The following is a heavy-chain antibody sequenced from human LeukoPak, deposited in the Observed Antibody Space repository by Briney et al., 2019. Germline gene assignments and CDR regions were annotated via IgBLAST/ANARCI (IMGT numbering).Heavy chain of an antibody. V-gene: IGHV4-39*07. D-gene: IGHD2-2*01. CDR1: GGSISSSSYY. CDR2: IHYSGNT. J-gene: IGHJ5*01. Sequence: SETLSLTCTVSGGSISSSSYYWGWIRRPPGKGLEWIGSIHYSGNTNYNPSLKSRVTISIDMYKKQFSLKLSSVTAADTAVYYCARLWGYCSSTSCYGASYFDSWGQGTLVTVSS. CDR3: ARLWGYCSSTSCYGASYFDS.